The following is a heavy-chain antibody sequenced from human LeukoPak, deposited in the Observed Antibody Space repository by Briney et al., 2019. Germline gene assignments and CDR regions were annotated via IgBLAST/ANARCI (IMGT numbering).Heavy chain of an antibody. Sequence: ASVKVSCRASGYTFTSYYIHWVRQAPGQGLEWMGWINPNSGGTNYAQKFQGRVTMTRDTSISTAYMELSGLRSDDTAVYYCARVRSLDYWGQGTLVTVSS. CDR3: ARVRSLDY. CDR1: GYTFTSYY. V-gene: IGHV1-2*02. J-gene: IGHJ4*02. CDR2: INPNSGGT.